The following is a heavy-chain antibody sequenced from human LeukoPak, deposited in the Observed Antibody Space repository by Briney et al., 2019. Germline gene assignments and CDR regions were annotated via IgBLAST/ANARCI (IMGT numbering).Heavy chain of an antibody. CDR1: GFTFSSYA. V-gene: IGHV3-64D*06. J-gene: IGHJ4*02. CDR3: VRRCSSSSCYAD. Sequence: GGSLRLSCAASGFTFSSYAMHWVRQAPGKGLEYVSAISPNGGSTYYADSVKGRFTISRDNSKNALYLQMSSLRAEDTAVYYCVRRCSSSSCYADWGQGTLVTVSS. D-gene: IGHD2-2*01. CDR2: ISPNGGST.